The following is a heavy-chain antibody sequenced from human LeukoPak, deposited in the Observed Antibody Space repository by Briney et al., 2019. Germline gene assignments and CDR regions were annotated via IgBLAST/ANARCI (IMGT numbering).Heavy chain of an antibody. CDR2: IYPGDSDT. D-gene: IGHD2-2*02. V-gene: IGHV5-51*01. CDR1: GYSFTSYW. J-gene: IGHJ6*02. Sequence: GESLKISCKGSGYSFTSYWIGWVRQMPGKGLEWMGIIYPGDSDTRYSPSFQGQVTISADKSISTAYLQWSSLKASDTAMYYCARTPGYCSSTSCYNFCSYAMDVWGQGTTVTVSS. CDR3: ARTPGYCSSTSCYNFCSYAMDV.